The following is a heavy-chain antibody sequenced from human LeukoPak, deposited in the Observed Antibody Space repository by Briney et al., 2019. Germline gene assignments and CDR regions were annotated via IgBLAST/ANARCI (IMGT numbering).Heavy chain of an antibody. D-gene: IGHD1-26*01. CDR2: IYYNGNT. CDR1: DGSINSYY. J-gene: IGHJ6*02. Sequence: ETLSLTCSVSDGSINSYYWNWIRRPPGKGLEWIGYIYYNGNTNYSPSLKSRVTMSVDTSKNLFSLKVSSVTAADTAVYYCAGGRSNYYGMDVWGQGTTVTVSS. V-gene: IGHV4-59*01. CDR3: AGGRSNYYGMDV.